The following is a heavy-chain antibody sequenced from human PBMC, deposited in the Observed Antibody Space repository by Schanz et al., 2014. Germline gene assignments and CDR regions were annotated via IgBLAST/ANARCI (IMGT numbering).Heavy chain of an antibody. V-gene: IGHV1-2*06. J-gene: IGHJ1*01. CDR1: GYTFTGYY. CDR2: INPNSGGT. CDR3: ARPTYYYDSSGYSGRPFQH. D-gene: IGHD3-22*01. Sequence: QVQLVQSGAEVKKPGASVKVSCKASGYTFTGYYMHWVRQAPGQGLEWMGRINPNSGGTNYAQKFQGRVTMTRDTSISPAYMELSRLRSDDTAVYYCARPTYYYDSSGYSGRPFQHWGQGTLVTVSS.